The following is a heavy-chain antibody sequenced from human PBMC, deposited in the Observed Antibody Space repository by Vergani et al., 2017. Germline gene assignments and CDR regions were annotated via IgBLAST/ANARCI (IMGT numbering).Heavy chain of an antibody. Sequence: QVQLQESGPGLVKPSETLSLTCTVSGGSISSYYWSWIRQPPGKGLEWIGYIYYSGSTNYNPSLKSRVTISVDTSKNQFSLKLSSVTAADTAVYYCARVDSSGWYRVYAFDIWGQGTMVTVSS. CDR2: IYYSGST. J-gene: IGHJ3*02. CDR3: ARVDSSGWYRVYAFDI. V-gene: IGHV4-59*01. D-gene: IGHD6-19*01. CDR1: GGSISSYY.